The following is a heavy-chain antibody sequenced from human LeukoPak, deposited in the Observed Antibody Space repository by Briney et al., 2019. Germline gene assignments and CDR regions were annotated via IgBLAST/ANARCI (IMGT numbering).Heavy chain of an antibody. D-gene: IGHD1-26*01. Sequence: PGGSLRLSCAASGFTFSSYSMNWVRQAPGKGLEWVSSISSGNTYIYYADSVKGRFTISRDNAKNSLYLQMNSLRAEDTAVYYCVRDLGGRSGHWGQGTLVTVSS. CDR3: VRDLGGRSGH. V-gene: IGHV3-21*01. CDR2: ISSGNTYI. J-gene: IGHJ4*02. CDR1: GFTFSSYS.